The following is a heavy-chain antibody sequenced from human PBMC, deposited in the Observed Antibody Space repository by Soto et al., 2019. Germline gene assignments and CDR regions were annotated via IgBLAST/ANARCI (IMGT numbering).Heavy chain of an antibody. CDR1: GFTFDDYT. D-gene: IGHD1-1*01. J-gene: IGHJ4*02. Sequence: GGSLRLSCAASGFTFDDYTMHWVRQTPGKGLEWVSLISWDGDSAYYADSVRGRFTISRDNSKNSLFLQMNNVRAEDAALYFCEKGHRGNSPELDFWGQGTLVTVSS. V-gene: IGHV3-43*01. CDR3: EKGHRGNSPELDF. CDR2: ISWDGDSA.